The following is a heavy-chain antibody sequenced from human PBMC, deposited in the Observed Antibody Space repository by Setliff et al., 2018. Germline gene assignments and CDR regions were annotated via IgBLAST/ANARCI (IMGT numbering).Heavy chain of an antibody. Sequence: VKVSCKASGGTFSSYAISWVRQAPGQGLEWMGGIIPILGIANYAQKFQGRVTITADRSTSTAYMELSSLRSEDTAVYYCARDSSQWLVRRYFDYWGQGTLVTVSS. V-gene: IGHV1-69*10. CDR1: GGTFSSYA. CDR3: ARDSSQWLVRRYFDY. CDR2: IIPILGIA. J-gene: IGHJ4*02. D-gene: IGHD6-19*01.